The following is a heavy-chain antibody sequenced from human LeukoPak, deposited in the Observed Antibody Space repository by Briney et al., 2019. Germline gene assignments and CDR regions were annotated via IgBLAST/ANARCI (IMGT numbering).Heavy chain of an antibody. V-gene: IGHV3-30*04. CDR1: GFTFSSYA. D-gene: IGHD3/OR15-3a*01. CDR3: ARDPSMDWHREFDY. CDR2: ISYDGSNK. Sequence: GGSLRLSCAASGFTFSSYAMHWVRQAPGKGLEWVAVISYDGSNKYYADSVKGRFTISRDNSKNTLYLQMNSLRAEDTAVYYCARDPSMDWHREFDYWGQGTLVTVSS. J-gene: IGHJ4*02.